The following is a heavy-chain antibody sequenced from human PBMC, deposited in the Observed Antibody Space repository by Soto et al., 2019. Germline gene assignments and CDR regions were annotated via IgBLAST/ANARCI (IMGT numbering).Heavy chain of an antibody. J-gene: IGHJ6*03. D-gene: IGHD2-2*01. CDR2: ISSSSSTI. CDR1: GFTFSSYS. V-gene: IGHV3-48*01. CDR3: ARVPAGIDGLYYYYYYMDV. Sequence: GGSLRLSCAASGFTFSSYSMNWVRQAPGKGLEWVSYISSSSSTIYYADSVKGRFTISRDNAKNSLYLQMNSLRAEDTAVYYCARVPAGIDGLYYYYYYMDVWGKGTTVTVSS.